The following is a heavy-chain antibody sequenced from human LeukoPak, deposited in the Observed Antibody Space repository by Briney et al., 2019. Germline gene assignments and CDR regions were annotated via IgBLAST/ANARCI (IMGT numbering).Heavy chain of an antibody. CDR2: ISGDGSST. D-gene: IGHD1-7*01. V-gene: IGHV3-74*01. CDR1: GFTVSSNY. J-gene: IGHJ4*02. CDR3: ARDNNWNYPDY. Sequence: GALRLSCAASGFTVSSNYMSWVRQAPGKGLVWVSRISGDGSSTRYADSVKGRFTISRDNAKNTLFLQMNSLRAEDTAVYYCARDNNWNYPDYWGQGTLVTVSS.